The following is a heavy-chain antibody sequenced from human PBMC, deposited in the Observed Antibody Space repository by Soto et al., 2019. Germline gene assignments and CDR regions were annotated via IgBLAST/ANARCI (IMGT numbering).Heavy chain of an antibody. CDR2: ISGSGGST. CDR1: GFTFSSYA. J-gene: IGHJ4*02. V-gene: IGHV3-23*01. Sequence: GGSLRLSCAASGFTFSSYAMSWVRQAPGKGLEWVSAISGSGGSTYYADSVKGRFTISRDNSKNTLYLQMNSLRAEDTAVYYCAKDGHRRSYCSSTSCYYHFDYWGQGTLVTVSS. CDR3: AKDGHRRSYCSSTSCYYHFDY. D-gene: IGHD2-2*01.